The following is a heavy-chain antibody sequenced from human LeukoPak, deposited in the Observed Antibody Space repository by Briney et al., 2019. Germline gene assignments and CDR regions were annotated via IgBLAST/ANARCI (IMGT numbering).Heavy chain of an antibody. CDR1: GFTFSSYS. Sequence: GGSLRLSCAASGFTFSSYSMNWVRQAPGKGLEWVAVISYDGSNKYYADSVKGRFTISRDNSKNTLYLQMNNLRGEDTAVYYCAKGWTYYYYGMDVWGQGTTVTVSS. CDR2: ISYDGSNK. V-gene: IGHV3-30*18. CDR3: AKGWTYYYYGMDV. J-gene: IGHJ6*02. D-gene: IGHD3/OR15-3a*01.